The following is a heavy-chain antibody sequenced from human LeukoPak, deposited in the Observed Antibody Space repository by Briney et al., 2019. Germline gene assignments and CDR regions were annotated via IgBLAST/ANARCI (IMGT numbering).Heavy chain of an antibody. CDR1: GFTFSSYS. V-gene: IGHV3-21*01. CDR3: ARQWLAHY. D-gene: IGHD6-19*01. Sequence: GGSLRLSCAASGFTFSSYSMNWVRQAPGKGLEWVSSISGNSSYIYYADSVKGRFTISRDNAKNSLYLQMTRLSDEDTAVYYCARQWLAHYCGQGTLVTVSS. J-gene: IGHJ4*02. CDR2: ISGNSSYI.